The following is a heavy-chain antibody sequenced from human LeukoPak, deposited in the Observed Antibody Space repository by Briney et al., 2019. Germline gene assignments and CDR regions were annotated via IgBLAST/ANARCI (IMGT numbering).Heavy chain of an antibody. J-gene: IGHJ3*02. CDR1: GFTVSSNF. Sequence: PGGSLRLSCAASGFTVSSNFMSWVRQAPGKGLEWVSMIFGGGSTYYTDSVKGRFTISRDNSRNTLYLQMSSLRAEDTAVYYCARGWTNDAFDIWGQGTMVTVS. CDR2: IFGGGST. V-gene: IGHV3-53*01. D-gene: IGHD3/OR15-3a*01. CDR3: ARGWTNDAFDI.